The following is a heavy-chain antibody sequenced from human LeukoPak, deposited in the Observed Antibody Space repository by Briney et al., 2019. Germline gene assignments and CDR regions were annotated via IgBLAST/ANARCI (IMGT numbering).Heavy chain of an antibody. J-gene: IGHJ4*02. CDR1: GFTFSSYA. CDR2: ISGSGGST. V-gene: IGHV3-23*01. CDR3: AKDPRSGYGDDY. Sequence: AGVSLRLSCAASGFTFSSYAMSWVRQAPGKGLEWVSAISGSGGSTYYADSVKGRFTISRDNSKNTLYLQMNSLRAEDTAVYYCAKDPRSGYGDDYWGQGTLVTVSS. D-gene: IGHD5-12*01.